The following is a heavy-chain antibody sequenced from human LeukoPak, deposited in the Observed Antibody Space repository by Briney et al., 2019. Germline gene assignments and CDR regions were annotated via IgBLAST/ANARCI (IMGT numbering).Heavy chain of an antibody. J-gene: IGHJ6*03. V-gene: IGHV1-69*01. CDR3: ASGSSGYGYYYYMDV. Sequence: KVSCXASGGTFSSYAISWVRQAPGQGLEWMGGIIPIFGTANYAQKFQGRVTITADESTSTAYMELSSLRSEDTAVYYCASGSSGYGYYYYMDVWGKGTTVTVSS. D-gene: IGHD3-22*01. CDR1: GGTFSSYA. CDR2: IIPIFGTA.